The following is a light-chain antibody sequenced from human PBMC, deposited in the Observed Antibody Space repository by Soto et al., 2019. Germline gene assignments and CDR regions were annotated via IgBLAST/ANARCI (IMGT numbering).Light chain of an antibody. CDR1: SSDVGSYNL. V-gene: IGLV2-23*03. J-gene: IGLJ1*01. CDR2: EGS. Sequence: QSVLTQPASVSGSPGQSITISCTGASSDVGSYNLVSWYQQHPGKAPKLMIYEGSKRPSGVSNRFSGSKSGNTASLTIPGLQGEDEGDYYFWSYSGSNTFQYFFGTGTKVTVL. CDR3: WSYSGSNTFQYF.